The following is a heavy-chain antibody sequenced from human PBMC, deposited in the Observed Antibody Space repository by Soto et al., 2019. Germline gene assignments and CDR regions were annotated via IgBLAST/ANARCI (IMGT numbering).Heavy chain of an antibody. Sequence: GGSLRLSCAASGFTFSSYAMSWVRQAPGKGLEWVSAISGSGGSTYYADSMKGRFTISRDNSKNTLYLQMNSLRAEDTAVYYCAKDLSGSYEGDWGQGTLVTVSS. CDR1: GFTFSSYA. V-gene: IGHV3-23*01. CDR3: AKDLSGSYEGD. J-gene: IGHJ4*02. CDR2: ISGSGGST. D-gene: IGHD1-26*01.